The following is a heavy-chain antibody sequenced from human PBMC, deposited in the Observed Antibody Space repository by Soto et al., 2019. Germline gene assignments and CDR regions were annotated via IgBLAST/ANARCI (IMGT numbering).Heavy chain of an antibody. J-gene: IGHJ4*02. D-gene: IGHD2-21*02. Sequence: ASVKVSCKSSGYPFNTYYLHWVRQAPGQGLEWMGMIHPSGGGSTYAQKFLGRVTMTMDSPTSTVFMELTSLRSADTAVYYCARGGHIAVETDSFDSWGQGTLVTVSS. CDR3: ARGGHIAVETDSFDS. CDR2: IHPSGGGS. V-gene: IGHV1-46*02. CDR1: GYPFNTYY.